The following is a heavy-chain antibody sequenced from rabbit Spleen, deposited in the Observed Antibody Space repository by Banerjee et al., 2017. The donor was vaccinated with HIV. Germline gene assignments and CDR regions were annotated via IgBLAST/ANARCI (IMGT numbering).Heavy chain of an antibody. Sequence: QERLVESGGGLVKPEGSLKLSCTASGFSFSNKAVMCWVRQAPGKGLEWIACIYTGSSGSTYYASWATGRFTISKTSSTTVTLQMTSLTVADTATYFCARDTGSSFSTYGMDLWGPGTLVTVS. CDR3: ARDTGSSFSTYGMDL. CDR1: GFSFSNKAV. J-gene: IGHJ6*01. D-gene: IGHD8-1*01. CDR2: IYTGSSGST. V-gene: IGHV1S45*01.